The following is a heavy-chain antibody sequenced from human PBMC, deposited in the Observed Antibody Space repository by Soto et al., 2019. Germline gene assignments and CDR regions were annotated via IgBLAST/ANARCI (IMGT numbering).Heavy chain of an antibody. Sequence: SLSLSCAASGFPFSSYAMHWVRQAPGKGLEWVAVISYDGSNKYYADSVKGRFTISRDNSKNTLYLQMNSLRAEDTAVYYCARDVAYYDFWSGYYTAKYYYYGMEVWGQGNPVTVSS. CDR3: ARDVAYYDFWSGYYTAKYYYYGMEV. CDR2: ISYDGSNK. D-gene: IGHD3-3*01. CDR1: GFPFSSYA. J-gene: IGHJ6*02. V-gene: IGHV3-30-3*01.